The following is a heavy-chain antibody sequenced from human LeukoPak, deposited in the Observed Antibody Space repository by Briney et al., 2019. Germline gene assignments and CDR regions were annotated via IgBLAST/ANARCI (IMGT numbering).Heavy chain of an antibody. CDR2: INPSGGGT. Sequence: APVNVSLKASGYTLINYYMHWVRQAPAQGLEWMGAINPSGGGTSYAQKFQGRVTMTKDTTTRKVYMERRSVRDEDTSVYYCARDGAPMVRAAATDYWGQGTLVTVSS. D-gene: IGHD3-10*01. J-gene: IGHJ4*02. CDR1: GYTLINYY. V-gene: IGHV1-46*01. CDR3: ARDGAPMVRAAATDY.